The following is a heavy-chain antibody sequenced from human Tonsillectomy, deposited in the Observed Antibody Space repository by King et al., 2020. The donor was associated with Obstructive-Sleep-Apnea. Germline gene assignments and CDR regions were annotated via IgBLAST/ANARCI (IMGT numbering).Heavy chain of an antibody. CDR2: INPNSGGT. CDR3: VRELSNSWYEKGMDV. D-gene: IGHD6-19*01. J-gene: IGHJ6*02. Sequence: VQLVESGAEVKKPGASVKVSCKAAGYTFTDYYMHWVRQAPGQGLEWMGWINPNSGGTHYAQKFQGWVTMSRDKSINKAYMELNRLRTDDTAVYYCVRELSNSWYEKGMDVWGQGTTVTVSS. CDR1: GYTFTDYY. V-gene: IGHV1-2*04.